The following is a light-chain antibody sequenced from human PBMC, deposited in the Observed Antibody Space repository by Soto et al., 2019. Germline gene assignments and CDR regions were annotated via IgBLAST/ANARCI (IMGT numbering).Light chain of an antibody. CDR1: QSVSSNF. Sequence: DIVLTQSPGTMSLSPVERATLSCRASQSVSSNFLAWCQEKLGQAPRLLIYGASKRATGIPDRFSGSGSGTDFTLTISRLEPEDFAVYEGRQYGTSLGFPVGGGTKVDIK. CDR2: GAS. V-gene: IGKV3-20*01. CDR3: RQYGTSLGFP. J-gene: IGKJ4*01.